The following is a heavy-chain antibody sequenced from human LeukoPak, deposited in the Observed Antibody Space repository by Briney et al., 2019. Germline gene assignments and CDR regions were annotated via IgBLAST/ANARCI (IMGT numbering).Heavy chain of an antibody. CDR1: GFTFSSYA. D-gene: IGHD3-10*01. V-gene: IGHV3-23*01. Sequence: GRSLRLSCAASGFTFSSYAMNWVRQAPGKGLEWVSAISGSGDSTYYADSVKGRFTISRDNSKNTLCLQMNSLRAEDTAVYYCAKGYGSGIYYNPYYYYAMDVWGQGTTVTVSS. J-gene: IGHJ6*02. CDR3: AKGYGSGIYYNPYYYYAMDV. CDR2: ISGSGDST.